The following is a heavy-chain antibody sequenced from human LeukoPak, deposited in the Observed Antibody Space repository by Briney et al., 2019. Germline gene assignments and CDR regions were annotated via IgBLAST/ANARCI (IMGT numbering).Heavy chain of an antibody. D-gene: IGHD5-12*01. J-gene: IGHJ4*02. Sequence: SVKVSCKASGFTFTISAVQWVRQARGQRLEWIGWIVVGSGNTNYAQKFQERVIIIRDMSTRTVYMELSSLTFEDTAVYYCAAGYSGYEYPNCWRQGTLVTVSS. CDR2: IVVGSGNT. CDR3: AAGYSGYEYPNC. V-gene: IGHV1-58*01. CDR1: GFTFTISA.